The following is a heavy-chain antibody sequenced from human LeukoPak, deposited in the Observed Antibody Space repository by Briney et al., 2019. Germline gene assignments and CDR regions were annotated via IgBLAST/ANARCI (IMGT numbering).Heavy chain of an antibody. CDR1: GFTFSSYA. Sequence: PGGSLRLSCAASGFTFSSYAMSWVRQAPGKGLEWVSAISASGGSTYYADSVKGRFTISRDNSKNTLYLQMNSLRAEDTAVYYCAKDKYYDSSGYSHWGQGTLVTVSS. J-gene: IGHJ4*02. CDR2: ISASGGST. V-gene: IGHV3-23*01. D-gene: IGHD3-22*01. CDR3: AKDKYYDSSGYSH.